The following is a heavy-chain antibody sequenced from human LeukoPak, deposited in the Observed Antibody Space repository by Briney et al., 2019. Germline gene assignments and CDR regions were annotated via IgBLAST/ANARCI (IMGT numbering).Heavy chain of an antibody. Sequence: GGSLRLSCAASGFTFSSYWMHWVRQAPGKGLVWVTRINSDGSSTPHTLSVKGRFTISRDNGKNTLYLKMNSPRAEDTAVYYCASGSYCTGGSCDWGQGALVTVSS. CDR1: GFTFSSYW. V-gene: IGHV3-74*01. D-gene: IGHD2-15*01. CDR3: ASGSYCTGGSCD. CDR2: INSDGSST. J-gene: IGHJ4*02.